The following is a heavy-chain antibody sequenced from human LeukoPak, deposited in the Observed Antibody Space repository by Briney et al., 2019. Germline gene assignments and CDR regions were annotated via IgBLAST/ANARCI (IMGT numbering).Heavy chain of an antibody. CDR1: GGSFSGYY. Sequence: SETLSLTCAVYGGSFSGYYWSWIRQPPGKGLEWIGEINHSGSTNYNPSLKSRVTISVDTSKNQFSLKLSSVTAADTAVYYCARRGGHGGSFDYWGQGTLVTVSS. J-gene: IGHJ4*02. CDR3: ARRGGHGGSFDY. V-gene: IGHV4-34*01. D-gene: IGHD4-23*01. CDR2: INHSGST.